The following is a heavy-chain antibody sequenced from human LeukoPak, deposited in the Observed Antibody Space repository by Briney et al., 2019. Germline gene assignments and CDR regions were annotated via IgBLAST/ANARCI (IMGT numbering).Heavy chain of an antibody. V-gene: IGHV1-46*01. Sequence: ASVKVSCKASGGTFSSYAISWVRQAPGQGLEWMGIINPSGGDTNYAQKFQGRVTMTWDTSTSTVYMELNSLRFEDTAVYYCAREHPSSGQPTYDYWGQGTLVTVSS. CDR2: INPSGGDT. CDR1: GGTFSSYA. D-gene: IGHD6-25*01. J-gene: IGHJ4*02. CDR3: AREHPSSGQPTYDY.